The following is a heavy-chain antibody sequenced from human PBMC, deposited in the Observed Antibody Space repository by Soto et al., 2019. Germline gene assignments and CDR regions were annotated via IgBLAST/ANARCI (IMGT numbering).Heavy chain of an antibody. J-gene: IGHJ4*02. Sequence: EVQLLESGGGLVQPGGSLRLSCAASGFTFSTYAMSWVRQTPGKGLEWVSSISASGGGTYYADSVKGRFTIARDNSKNTVDLQMNSLSAEDTAIYYCAKDVIVGAPSHYGGQGILVTVSS. D-gene: IGHD1-26*01. CDR1: GFTFSTYA. CDR3: AKDVIVGAPSHY. CDR2: ISASGGGT. V-gene: IGHV3-23*01.